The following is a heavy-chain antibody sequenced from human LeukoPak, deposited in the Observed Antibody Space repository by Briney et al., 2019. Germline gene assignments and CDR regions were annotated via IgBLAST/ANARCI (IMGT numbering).Heavy chain of an antibody. CDR3: VRDVWGDRDGFFDN. CDR2: INSAGSSA. Sequence: GGSLTLSCTASGFTFTSYWMHWVRQVPGKGLMWVASINSAGSSARYGGSVQGRFTISRDNAKNTLALQMSSLRVEDTCIYYCVRDVWGDRDGFFDNWGQGTLVTVAS. J-gene: IGHJ4*02. V-gene: IGHV3-74*01. CDR1: GFTFTSYW. D-gene: IGHD5-24*01.